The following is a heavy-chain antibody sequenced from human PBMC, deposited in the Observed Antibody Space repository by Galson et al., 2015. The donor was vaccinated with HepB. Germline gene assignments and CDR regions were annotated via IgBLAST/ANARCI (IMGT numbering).Heavy chain of an antibody. CDR3: ARDQGDDYLNYYYYVGMDV. V-gene: IGHV3-66*03. Sequence: SLRLSCAASGFTVSSNYMSWVRQAPGKGLEWVSVICRNSSTYYADSVKGRFTISRDNSRNTLYLRMNRLKTEDTAVYYCARDQGDDYLNYYYYVGMDVWGQGTTVTVSS. J-gene: IGHJ6*02. CDR1: GFTVSSNY. CDR2: ICRNSST. D-gene: IGHD4-11*01.